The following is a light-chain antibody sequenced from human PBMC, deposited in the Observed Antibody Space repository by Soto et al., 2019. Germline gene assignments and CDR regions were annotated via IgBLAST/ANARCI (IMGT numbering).Light chain of an antibody. CDR2: KAS. V-gene: IGKV1-5*03. CDR1: QSISTW. J-gene: IGKJ1*01. Sequence: DIQMTQSPSTLSASVGDRVTITCRASQSISTWLAWYQQKPGKAPKVLIYKASSLQSGVPLRFSGSGSGTEFPLTISSLQPDDFATYYCQQYNSYWWTFGQGTKVDIK. CDR3: QQYNSYWWT.